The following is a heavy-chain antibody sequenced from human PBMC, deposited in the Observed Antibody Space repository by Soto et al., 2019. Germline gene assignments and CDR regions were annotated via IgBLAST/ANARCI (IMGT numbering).Heavy chain of an antibody. CDR2: ISYDGSSK. CDR1: GFSFSNYG. CDR3: SKDRRGGRAVLDS. V-gene: IGHV3-30*18. J-gene: IGHJ4*02. Sequence: PGGSLRLSCAASGFSFSNYGMHWVRQAPGKGLEWVAVISYDGSSKYHADSVKGRFTISRDNSKNTLHLQMNSLRAEDTAVYYCSKDRRGGRAVLDSWGQGXPVTVSS. D-gene: IGHD2-8*01.